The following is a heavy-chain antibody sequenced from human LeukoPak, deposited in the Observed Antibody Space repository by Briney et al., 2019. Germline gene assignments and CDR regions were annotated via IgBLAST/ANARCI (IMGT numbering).Heavy chain of an antibody. V-gene: IGHV1-3*01. D-gene: IGHD3-3*01. CDR2: INAGNDNT. CDR3: ARSLRFRPYYFDY. J-gene: IGHJ4*02. CDR1: GYTFTSYA. Sequence: ASVKVSCKASGYTFTSYAMHWVRQAPGQRLEWMGWINAGNDNTKYSQKFQGRVTITRDTSASTAYMELSSLRSEDTAVYYCARSLRFRPYYFDYWGQGTLVTVSS.